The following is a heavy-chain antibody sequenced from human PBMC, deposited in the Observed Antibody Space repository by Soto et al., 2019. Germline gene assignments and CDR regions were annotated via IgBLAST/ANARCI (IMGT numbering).Heavy chain of an antibody. CDR2: INPNNGGT. CDR3: ARGAGYCSGGTCYSFDY. J-gene: IGHJ4*02. V-gene: IGHV1-2*02. CDR1: GYTFTGHY. Sequence: GASVKVSCKASGYTFTGHYMHWVRQAPGQGLEWMGWINPNNGGTNYAQRFQGRATMTRDTSISTAYMELSSLRSDDTAVYYCARGAGYCSGGTCYSFDYWGQGTLVTV. D-gene: IGHD2-15*01.